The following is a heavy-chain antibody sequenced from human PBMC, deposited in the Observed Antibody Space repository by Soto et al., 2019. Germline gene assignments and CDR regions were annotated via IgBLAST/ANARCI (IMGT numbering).Heavy chain of an antibody. CDR1: GYTFTSYY. CDR3: ARERSKWLRRYYYYYGMDV. CDR2: INPSGGST. V-gene: IGHV1-46*01. J-gene: IGHJ6*02. Sequence: ASVKVSCKASGYTFTSYYMHWVRQAPGQGXEWMGIINPSGGSTSYAQKFQGRVTMTRDTSTSTVYMELSSLRSEDTAVYYCARERSKWLRRYYYYYGMDVWGQGTTVTVSS. D-gene: IGHD5-12*01.